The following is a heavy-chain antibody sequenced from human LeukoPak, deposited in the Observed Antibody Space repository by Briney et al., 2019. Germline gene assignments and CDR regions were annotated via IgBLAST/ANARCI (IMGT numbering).Heavy chain of an antibody. V-gene: IGHV1-8*03. J-gene: IGHJ3*02. D-gene: IGHD3-16*01. Sequence: ASVKVSCKASGYTFTSYDINWVRQATGQGLEWMGWMNPNSGNTGYAQKFQGGVTITRNTSISTAYMELSSLRSEDTAVYYCARVAYDSSDAFDIWGQGTMVTVSS. CDR1: GYTFTSYD. CDR2: MNPNSGNT. CDR3: ARVAYDSSDAFDI.